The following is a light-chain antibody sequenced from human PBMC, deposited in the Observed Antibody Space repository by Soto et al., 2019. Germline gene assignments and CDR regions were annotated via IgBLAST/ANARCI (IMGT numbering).Light chain of an antibody. Sequence: QSVLTQPASMSGSPGQSITISCTGTSSDIGRYNFVSWYQHHPGKAPKLIIYEATKRPSGVSYRFSGPKSGNTASLTISGLQAEDEADYYCTSYTITSPYVFGTGTKGTVL. J-gene: IGLJ1*01. V-gene: IGLV2-14*01. CDR2: EAT. CDR3: TSYTITSPYV. CDR1: SSDIGRYNF.